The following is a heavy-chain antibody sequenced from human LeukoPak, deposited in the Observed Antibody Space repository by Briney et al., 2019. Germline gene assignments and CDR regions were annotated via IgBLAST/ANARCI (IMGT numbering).Heavy chain of an antibody. V-gene: IGHV3-21*01. CDR2: ISSSSSYI. Sequence: GGSLRLSCAASGFTFSSYSMNWVRQAPGKGLEWVSSISSSSSYIYYADSVKGRFTISRDNAKNSLYLQMNSLRAEDTAVYYCARDTLGLGESSLHENYYFDYWGQGTLVTVSS. CDR3: ARDTLGLGESSLHENYYFDY. J-gene: IGHJ4*02. D-gene: IGHD3-16*02. CDR1: GFTFSSYS.